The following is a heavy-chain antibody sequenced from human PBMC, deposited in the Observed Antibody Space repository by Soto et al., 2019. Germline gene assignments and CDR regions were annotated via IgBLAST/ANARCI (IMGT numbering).Heavy chain of an antibody. CDR2: MNPNSGNT. J-gene: IGHJ5*02. CDR1: GYTFTSYD. V-gene: IGHV1-8*01. D-gene: IGHD2-21*01. Sequence: QVQLVQSGAEVKKPGASVKVSCKASGYTFTSYDINWVRQATGQGLEWMGWMNPNSGNTGYAQKLQGRVTLTRNTSISPAYMELSSLGTEDTAVYYWARGRNVARLYWFGPWGQGTLVTVSS. CDR3: ARGRNVARLYWFGP.